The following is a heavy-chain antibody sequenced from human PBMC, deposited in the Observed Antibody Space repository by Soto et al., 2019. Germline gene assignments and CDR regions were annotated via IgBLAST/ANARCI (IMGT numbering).Heavy chain of an antibody. CDR3: ASHCTNGVCGY. CDR2: IYYSGST. V-gene: IGHV4-59*12. Sequence: SETLSLTCTVSGGSISSYYWSWIRQPPGKGLEWIGYIYYSGSTNYNPSLKSRVTISVDTSKNQFSLKLSSVTAADTAVYYCASHCTNGVCGYWGQGTLVTVSS. CDR1: GGSISSYY. D-gene: IGHD2-8*01. J-gene: IGHJ4*02.